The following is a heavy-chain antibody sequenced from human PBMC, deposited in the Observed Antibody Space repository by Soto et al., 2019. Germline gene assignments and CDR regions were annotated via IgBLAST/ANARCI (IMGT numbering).Heavy chain of an antibody. CDR1: GFTFDDFA. CDR2: ISWNRDTI. D-gene: IGHD3-10*01. Sequence: EVQLVESGGGLVQPGRSLRLSCAASGFTFDDFAMHWVRQAPGKGLEWVSSISWNRDTIDYADSVKGRFTISRDNAKNSLYLPMKSLRPEDTALYYCGKDIYHYVSGGADYWGQGTLVTVSS. V-gene: IGHV3-9*01. J-gene: IGHJ4*02. CDR3: GKDIYHYVSGGADY.